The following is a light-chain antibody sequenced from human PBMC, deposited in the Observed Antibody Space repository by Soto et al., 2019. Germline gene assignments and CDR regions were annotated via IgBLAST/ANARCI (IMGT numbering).Light chain of an antibody. J-gene: IGLJ1*01. V-gene: IGLV2-14*01. CDR3: SSYTSSSIDYV. CDR1: SSDVGGYNY. CDR2: EVS. Sequence: QSALTQPASVSGSPGQSITISCNGTSSDVGGYNYVSWYQQHPGKAPKLMIYEVSNRPSGVSNRFSGSKSGNTASLTISGLQAEDEAYYYCSSYTSSSIDYVFGTGTKLTVL.